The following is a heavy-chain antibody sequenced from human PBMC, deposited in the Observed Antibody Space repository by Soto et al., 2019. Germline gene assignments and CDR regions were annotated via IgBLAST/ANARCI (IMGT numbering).Heavy chain of an antibody. V-gene: IGHV1-58*01. J-gene: IGHJ4*02. CDR2: IDVGSANA. CDR3: AKERFAEFDY. CDR1: GFTFSSSA. Sequence: ASVKVSCKTSGFTFSSSAVHWVRQARGHRLQWIGWIDVGSANANYAQMLQERVTISRDMSTSTAYMELSSLTPEDTAMYYCAKERFAEFDYWGPGTLVTVSS.